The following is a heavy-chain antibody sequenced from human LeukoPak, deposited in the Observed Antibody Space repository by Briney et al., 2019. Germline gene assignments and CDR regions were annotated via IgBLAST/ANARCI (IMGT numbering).Heavy chain of an antibody. CDR2: INQDGSEI. CDR3: ATSRMRGAFDI. D-gene: IGHD3-10*01. CDR1: GYPFSSYW. V-gene: IGHV3-7*01. Sequence: PGGSLRLSCAASGYPFSSYWMTWVRQAPGKGLEWLTNINQDGSEIYYVGSVQGRFIISRDNAKNSLYLQMNSLRVDDMAVNYCATSRMRGAFDIWGQGTMVTVSS. J-gene: IGHJ3*02.